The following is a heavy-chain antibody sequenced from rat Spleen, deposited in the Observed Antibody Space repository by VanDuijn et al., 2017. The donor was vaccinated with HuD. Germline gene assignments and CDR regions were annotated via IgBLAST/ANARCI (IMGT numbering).Heavy chain of an antibody. V-gene: IGHV5-36*01. CDR1: GFTFDDYG. J-gene: IGHJ3*01. CDR3: TRELGHWFAY. Sequence: EEKLVESGGGLVQPGRSLKLSCAASGFTFDDYGMAWVRQAPKSGLEWVASISWGGTSTYYPDNVKGRFTISRDNAKNALYLRMNNLRSEDTAIYYCTRELGHWFAYWGQGTLVTVSS. CDR2: ISWGGTST.